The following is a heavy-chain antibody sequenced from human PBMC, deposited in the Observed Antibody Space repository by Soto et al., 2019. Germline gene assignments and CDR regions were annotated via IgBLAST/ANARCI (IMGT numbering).Heavy chain of an antibody. J-gene: IGHJ4*02. Sequence: GASVKVSCKVSGCTLTELSMHCVRQAPGKGLEWMGGFDPEDGETIYAQKFQGRVTMTEDTSTDTAYMELSSLRSEDTAVYYCATYYYDSSGYYNIDYWGQGTLVTVSS. CDR1: GCTLTELS. CDR2: FDPEDGET. CDR3: ATYYYDSSGYYNIDY. D-gene: IGHD3-22*01. V-gene: IGHV1-24*01.